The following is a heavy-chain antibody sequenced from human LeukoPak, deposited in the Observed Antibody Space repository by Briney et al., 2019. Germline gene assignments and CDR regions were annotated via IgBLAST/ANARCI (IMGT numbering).Heavy chain of an antibody. D-gene: IGHD3-22*01. CDR1: GFTVSSNY. Sequence: GGSLRLSCAASGFTVSSNYMSWVRQAPGKGLEWVSVIYSGGNTYYADSVKGRFTISRDNSKNTLYLQMNSLRAEDTAVYYCAADYDSSGYYYGDWGQGTLVTVSS. CDR2: IYSGGNT. V-gene: IGHV3-66*02. J-gene: IGHJ4*02. CDR3: AADYDSSGYYYGD.